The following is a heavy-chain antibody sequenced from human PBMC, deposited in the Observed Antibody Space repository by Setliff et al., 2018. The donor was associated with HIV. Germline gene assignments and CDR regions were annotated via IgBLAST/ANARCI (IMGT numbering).Heavy chain of an antibody. Sequence: GASVKVSCKASGYIFTSYGISWVRQAPGQGLEWMGWISTYNGNINYAQKFQGRVNMTTDTSTSTAYMELSSLRSEDTAVYYCARPSLPPYCSSTSCYTSDAFDIWGQGTMVTVSS. D-gene: IGHD2-2*02. CDR1: GYIFTSYG. CDR3: ARPSLPPYCSSTSCYTSDAFDI. CDR2: ISTYNGNI. V-gene: IGHV1-18*01. J-gene: IGHJ3*02.